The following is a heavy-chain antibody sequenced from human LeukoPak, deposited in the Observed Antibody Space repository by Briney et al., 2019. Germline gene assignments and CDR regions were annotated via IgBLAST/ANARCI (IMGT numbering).Heavy chain of an antibody. Sequence: SETLSLTCTVSGGSISSSSYYWGWIRQPPGKGLEWIGSIYYSGSTYYNPSLKSRVTISVDTSKNQFSLKLSSVTAADTAVCYCAREIVGSYSGPSYYYYYMDVWGKGTTVTVSS. J-gene: IGHJ6*03. CDR2: IYYSGST. D-gene: IGHD1-26*01. V-gene: IGHV4-39*07. CDR3: AREIVGSYSGPSYYYYYMDV. CDR1: GGSISSSSYY.